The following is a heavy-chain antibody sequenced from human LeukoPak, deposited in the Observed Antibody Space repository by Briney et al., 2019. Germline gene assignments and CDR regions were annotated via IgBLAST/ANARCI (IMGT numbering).Heavy chain of an antibody. V-gene: IGHV3-53*01. D-gene: IGHD6-13*01. Sequence: GGSLRLSCAASGFTVSSNYMSWVRQAPGKGLEWVSVIYSGGSTYYADSVKGRFTISRDNSKNTLYLQMNSVRAEDTAVYYCARGPSSSWADFDYWGQGTLVTVSS. CDR3: ARGPSSSWADFDY. CDR1: GFTVSSNY. J-gene: IGHJ4*02. CDR2: IYSGGST.